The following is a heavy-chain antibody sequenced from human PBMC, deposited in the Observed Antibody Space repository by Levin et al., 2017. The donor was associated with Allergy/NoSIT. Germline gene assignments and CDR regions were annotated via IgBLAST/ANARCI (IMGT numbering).Heavy chain of an antibody. CDR2: INHSGST. Sequence: SETLSLTCAVYGGSFSGYYWSWIRQPPGKGLEWIGEINHSGSTNYNPSLKSRVTISVDTSKNQFSLKLSSVTAADTAVYYCARMVVATIREGYYFDYWGQGTLVTVSS. J-gene: IGHJ4*02. CDR3: ARMVVATIREGYYFDY. CDR1: GGSFSGYY. D-gene: IGHD5-12*01. V-gene: IGHV4-34*01.